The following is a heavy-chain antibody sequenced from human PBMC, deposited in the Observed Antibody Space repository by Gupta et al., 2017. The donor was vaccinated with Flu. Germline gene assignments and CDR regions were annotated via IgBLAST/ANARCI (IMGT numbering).Heavy chain of an antibody. CDR2: NYYSVNT. CDR1: GYSISSGYY. Sequence: VQLQESGPGLVKPSETLSLTCAVSGYSISSGYYWGWIRQPPGKGLEGIGSNYYSVNTQYNSSRKGRVTLSVDTAKNPFSLTLSSVTAADAAVYYCATTDIGYSYALVGWG. CDR3: ATTDIGYSYALVG. D-gene: IGHD3-16*01. J-gene: IGHJ6*01. V-gene: IGHV4-38-2*01.